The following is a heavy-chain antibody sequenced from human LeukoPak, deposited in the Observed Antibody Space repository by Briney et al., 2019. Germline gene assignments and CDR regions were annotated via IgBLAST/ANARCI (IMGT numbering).Heavy chain of an antibody. CDR3: ASGPPLKQTAFDI. V-gene: IGHV3-7*01. CDR2: IKQDGSEK. CDR1: GFTFSSYW. Sequence: GGSLRLSRAASGFTFSSYWMSWVRQAPGKGLEWVANIKQDGSEKYYVDSVKGRFTISRDNAKNSLYLQMNSLRAEDTAVYYCASGPPLKQTAFDIWGQGTMVTVSS. J-gene: IGHJ3*02.